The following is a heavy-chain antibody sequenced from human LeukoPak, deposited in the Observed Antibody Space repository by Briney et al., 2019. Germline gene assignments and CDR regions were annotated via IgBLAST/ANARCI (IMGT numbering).Heavy chain of an antibody. CDR3: AKDQIGWAPGYVSGPLDQ. V-gene: IGHV3-30*18. J-gene: IGHJ4*02. D-gene: IGHD6-19*01. CDR2: ITTDGNNE. CDR1: GFSFTMYG. Sequence: GGSLRLSCAASGFSFTMYGIHWVRQAPGKGLEWVAVITTDGNNEYYANSVKGRFTISRDNSKNTVYLQMTSLRTEDTAVYYCAKDQIGWAPGYVSGPLDQWGQGTLVTVSS.